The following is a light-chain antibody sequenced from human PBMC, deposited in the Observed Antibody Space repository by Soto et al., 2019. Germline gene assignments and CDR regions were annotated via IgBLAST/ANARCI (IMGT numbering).Light chain of an antibody. CDR1: QSFXRY. CDR3: QQRSNRSP. V-gene: IGKV3-11*01. CDR2: XAS. Sequence: DIAWTQYAGSLCLSPGELATLSCKARQSFXRYFAWYQPKPGQAPRFLIYXASYRATGIPAMFSGSGSETDIIITISCLEPEYVEIYYCQQRSNRSPFGQGTRLDIK. J-gene: IGKJ5*01.